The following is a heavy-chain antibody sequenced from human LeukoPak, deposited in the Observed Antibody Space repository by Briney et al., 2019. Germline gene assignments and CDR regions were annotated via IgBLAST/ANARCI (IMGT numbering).Heavy chain of an antibody. CDR1: GASINNHY. D-gene: IGHD6-19*01. CDR3: ARDPKYSSGVY. V-gene: IGHV4-59*11. CDR2: IYFSATT. J-gene: IGHJ4*02. Sequence: SETLSLTCTVSGASINNHYWSWIRQPPGKGLEYVGYIYFSATTKYNPSLDGRVTISVDTSKNQFSLKLSSVTAADTAVYYCARDPKYSSGVYWGQGTLVTVSS.